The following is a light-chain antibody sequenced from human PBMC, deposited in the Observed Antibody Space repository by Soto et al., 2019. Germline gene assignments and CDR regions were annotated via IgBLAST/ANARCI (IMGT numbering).Light chain of an antibody. Sequence: QSALTQFASVSGSPGQPITISCTGTSSDVGGYNYVSWYQHHPGKAPKLIIYEVSNRPSGVSNRFSGSKSGNTASLTISGLRAEDEADYYCSSYTSRSTLVFGTGTKVTVL. V-gene: IGLV2-14*01. CDR2: EVS. CDR1: SSDVGGYNY. J-gene: IGLJ1*01. CDR3: SSYTSRSTLV.